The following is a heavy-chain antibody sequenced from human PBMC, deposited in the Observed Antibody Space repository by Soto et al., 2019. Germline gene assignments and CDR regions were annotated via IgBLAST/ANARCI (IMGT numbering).Heavy chain of an antibody. V-gene: IGHV4-61*08. CDR1: GGAINSGANY. CDR2: ISYSGST. CDR3: ARDRTYYDFWSGYPPIPHYYYYGMDV. J-gene: IGHJ6*02. D-gene: IGHD3-3*01. Sequence: SETLSLTCNVSGGAINSGANYWSWIRQPPGKGLEWIGYISYSGSTYYNPSLKSRVTISVDTSKNQFSLKLSSVTAADTAVYYCARDRTYYDFWSGYPPIPHYYYYGMDVWGQGTTVTVSS.